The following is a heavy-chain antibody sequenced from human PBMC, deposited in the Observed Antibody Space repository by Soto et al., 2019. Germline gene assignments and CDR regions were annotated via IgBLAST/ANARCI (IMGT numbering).Heavy chain of an antibody. CDR1: GGSFSGYY. CDR2: INHSGST. CDR3: ARGHIVVVPAAIDRSYYYYGMDV. D-gene: IGHD2-2*02. V-gene: IGHV4-34*01. J-gene: IGHJ6*02. Sequence: QVQLQQWGAGLLKPSETLSLTCAVYGGSFSGYYWSWIRQPPGKGLEWIGEINHSGSTNYNQSLKSRVTISVDTSKNQFSLKLSSVTAADTAVYYCARGHIVVVPAAIDRSYYYYGMDVWGQGTTVTVSS.